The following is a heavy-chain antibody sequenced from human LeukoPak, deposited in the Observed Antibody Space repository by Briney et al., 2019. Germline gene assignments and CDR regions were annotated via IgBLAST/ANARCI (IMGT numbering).Heavy chain of an antibody. CDR3: ARAGYYLVAFDI. Sequence: PSETLSLTCTVSGGSISSYYWSWIRQPPGKGLEWIGYIYYSGSTNYNPSLKSRVTISVDTSKNQFSLKLSSVTAADTAVYYCARAGYYLVAFDIWGQGTMVTVSS. CDR2: IYYSGST. CDR1: GGSISSYY. D-gene: IGHD1-26*01. J-gene: IGHJ3*02. V-gene: IGHV4-59*01.